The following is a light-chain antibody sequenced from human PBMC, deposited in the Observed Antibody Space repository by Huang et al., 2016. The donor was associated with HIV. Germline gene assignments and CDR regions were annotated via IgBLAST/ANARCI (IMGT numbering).Light chain of an antibody. J-gene: IGKJ5*01. CDR1: QSVSSN. CDR3: QQYNNWPPLIT. Sequence: EIVMTQSPATLSVSPGERATRSCRASQSVSSNLAWYQQKPGQAPRLLIYGASTRATGIPARVSGSGAGTEFTLTISSLQSEDFAVYYCQQYNNWPPLITFGQGTRLEIK. V-gene: IGKV3-15*01. CDR2: GAS.